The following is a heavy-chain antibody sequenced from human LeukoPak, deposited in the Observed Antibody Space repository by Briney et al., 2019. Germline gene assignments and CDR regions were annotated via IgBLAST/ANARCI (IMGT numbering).Heavy chain of an antibody. CDR2: IYTSGST. J-gene: IGHJ3*02. V-gene: IGHV4-4*07. CDR1: GDSINGFY. D-gene: IGHD3-10*01. CDR3: AKSNGYGLVDI. Sequence: SETLSLTCTVSGDSINGFYWSWIRQAAGKGLEWIGHIYTSGSTNYNPSLRSRVTISLDTSRNQFSLKLNSVTAADTAVYYCAKSNGYGLVDIWGQGTVVTVSS.